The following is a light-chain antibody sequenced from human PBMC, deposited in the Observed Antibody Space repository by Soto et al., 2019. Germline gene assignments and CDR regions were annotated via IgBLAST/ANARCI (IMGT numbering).Light chain of an antibody. Sequence: EIVLTQSPGTLSLSPGERATLSCRASQSVSSSYLAWYQQKPGQAPRPLIYGASSRAIGIPDRFSGSGSGTDFTLTISRLEPEDFAVYYCQQYGSSPCTFGQGTKGEIK. CDR2: GAS. CDR3: QQYGSSPCT. J-gene: IGKJ1*01. CDR1: QSVSSSY. V-gene: IGKV3-20*01.